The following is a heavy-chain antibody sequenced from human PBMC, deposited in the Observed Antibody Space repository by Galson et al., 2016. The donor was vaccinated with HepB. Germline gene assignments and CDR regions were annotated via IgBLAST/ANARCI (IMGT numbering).Heavy chain of an antibody. CDR3: AKEQSTGWYRVADY. Sequence: SLRLSCAASGDTFSSYWMHWVRQAPGKGLVWVSRINSDGSSTSYADSVKGRFTISRDSSKNTLYLQMDSLRAEDTAMYYCAKEQSTGWYRVADYWGQGTPVTVSS. CDR1: GDTFSSYW. V-gene: IGHV3-74*01. CDR2: INSDGSST. J-gene: IGHJ4*02. D-gene: IGHD6-19*01.